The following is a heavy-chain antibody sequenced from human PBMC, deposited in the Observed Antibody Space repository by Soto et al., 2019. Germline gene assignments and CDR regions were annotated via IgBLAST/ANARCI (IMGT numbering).Heavy chain of an antibody. CDR2: IYDGGRT. Sequence: QVQLQESGPGLVKPSQTLSLTCTVSGGSISTVDYWWSWIRKSPDMGLEWIGHIYDGGRTYNNPSLESRVTMSVDTSKNKLSLTLSSFSAADTAVYYCARGPSGDKVDSWGQGTLVTVSS. CDR3: ARGPSGDKVDS. V-gene: IGHV4-30-4*01. D-gene: IGHD7-27*01. J-gene: IGHJ4*02. CDR1: GGSISTVDYW.